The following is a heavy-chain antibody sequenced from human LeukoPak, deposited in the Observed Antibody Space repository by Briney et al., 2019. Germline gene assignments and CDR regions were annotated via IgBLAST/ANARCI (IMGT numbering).Heavy chain of an antibody. V-gene: IGHV3-33*01. D-gene: IGHD4-17*01. CDR3: AREGLYGDYGLIAFDI. J-gene: IGHJ3*02. Sequence: GSLRLSCAASGFTFSSYGMHWVRQAPGKGLEWVAVIWYDGSNKYYADSVKGRFTISRDNSKNTLYLQMNSLRAEDTAVYYCAREGLYGDYGLIAFDIWGQGTMVTVSS. CDR2: IWYDGSNK. CDR1: GFTFSSYG.